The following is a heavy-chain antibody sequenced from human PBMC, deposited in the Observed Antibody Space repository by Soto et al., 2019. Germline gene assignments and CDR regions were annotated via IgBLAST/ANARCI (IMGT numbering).Heavy chain of an antibody. D-gene: IGHD5-18*01. V-gene: IGHV3-9*01. CDR3: AKSRGYSYLDAFDI. CDR2: ISWNSGSI. CDR1: GFTFDDYA. Sequence: GGSLRLSCAASGFTFDDYAMHWVRQAPGKGLEWVSGISWNSGSIGYADSVKGRFTISRDNAKNSLYLQMNSLRAEDTALYYCAKSRGYSYLDAFDIWGQGTMVTVSS. J-gene: IGHJ3*02.